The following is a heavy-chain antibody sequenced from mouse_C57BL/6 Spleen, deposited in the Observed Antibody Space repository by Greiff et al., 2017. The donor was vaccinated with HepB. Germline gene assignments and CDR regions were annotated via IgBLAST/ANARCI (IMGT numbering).Heavy chain of an antibody. CDR2: INPYNGGT. J-gene: IGHJ2*01. CDR3: ARGGPWGNYSFDY. D-gene: IGHD2-1*01. Sequence: EVQLQQSGPVLVKPGASVKMSCKASGYTFTDYYMNWVKQSHGKSLEWIGVINPYNGGTSYNQKFKGKATLTVDKSSSTAYMELNSLTSEDSAVYYCARGGPWGNYSFDYWGHSTTLTVSS. V-gene: IGHV1-19*01. CDR1: GYTFTDYY.